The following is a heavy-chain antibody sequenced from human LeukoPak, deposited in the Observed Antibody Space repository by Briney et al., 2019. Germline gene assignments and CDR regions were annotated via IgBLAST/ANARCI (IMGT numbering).Heavy chain of an antibody. V-gene: IGHV4-34*01. D-gene: IGHD1-7*01. CDR2: INHSGSA. Sequence: SAPLSLTCAFYGGSFSGYYWSWIRQPPGKGLEWIGEINHSGSAKYKPSLKSRVTISVTLSKNQFSLDLSSVTAADTGVYYCATGQPPYSAGSTYYAGGFYYYYNWGQRTLVTVSP. CDR3: ATGQPPYSAGSTYYAGGFYYYYN. CDR1: GGSFSGYY. J-gene: IGHJ4*02.